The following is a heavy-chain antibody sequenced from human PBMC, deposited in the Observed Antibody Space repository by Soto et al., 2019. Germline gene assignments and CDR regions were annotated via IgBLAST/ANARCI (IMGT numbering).Heavy chain of an antibody. CDR2: IYYSGST. V-gene: IGHV4-39*01. Sequence: PSEPLSLTCTVSGGSISSSSYYWGWIRQPPGKGLEWIGSIYYSGSTYYNPSLKSRVTISVDTSKNQFSLKLSSVTAADTAVYYCARTPVLRYFDDYGMDVWGQGTTVTVSS. CDR1: GGSISSSSYY. J-gene: IGHJ6*02. CDR3: ARTPVLRYFDDYGMDV. D-gene: IGHD3-9*01.